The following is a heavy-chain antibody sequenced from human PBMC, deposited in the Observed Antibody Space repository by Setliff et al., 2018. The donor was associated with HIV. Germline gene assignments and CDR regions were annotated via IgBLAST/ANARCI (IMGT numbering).Heavy chain of an antibody. CDR2: ITDSGST. CDR3: ARHRDPPGTSWIYYYYYMDL. D-gene: IGHD6-13*01. Sequence: PSETLSLTCAVYGGSFSGYSWSWIRQPPGKGLEWIGEITDSGSTNYTPSLKSRVTISIDTSKNHVSLRLSSVTAADTGVYYCARHRDPPGTSWIYYYYYMDLWGEGTTVTVSS. J-gene: IGHJ6*03. CDR1: GGSFSGYS. V-gene: IGHV4-34*01.